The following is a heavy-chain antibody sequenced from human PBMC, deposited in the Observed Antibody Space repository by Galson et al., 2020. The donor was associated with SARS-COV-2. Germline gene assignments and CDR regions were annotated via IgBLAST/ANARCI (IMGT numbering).Heavy chain of an antibody. CDR3: ARDSSPTTSGDNNWFDP. CDR2: INPSGGST. CDR1: GYTFTSYY. V-gene: IGHV1-46*01. Sequence: ASVKVSCKASGYTFTSYYMHWVRQAPGQGLEWMGIINPSGGSTSYAQKFQGRVTMTRDTSTSTVYMELSSLRSEDTAVYYCARDSSPTTSGDNNWFDPWGQGTLVTVSS. J-gene: IGHJ5*02. D-gene: IGHD2-2*01.